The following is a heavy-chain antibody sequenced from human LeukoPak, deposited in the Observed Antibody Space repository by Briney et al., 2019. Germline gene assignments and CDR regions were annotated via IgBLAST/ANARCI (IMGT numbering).Heavy chain of an antibody. CDR2: IYTSGST. D-gene: IGHD3-3*01. CDR3: ARVFSIFGVVTGFDY. J-gene: IGHJ4*02. Sequence: SQTLSLTCTVSGGSISSGSYYWSWIRQPAGTGLEWIGRIYTSGSTNYNPSLKSRVTMSVDTSKNQFSLKLSSVTAAATAVYYCARVFSIFGVVTGFDYWGQGTLVTVSS. V-gene: IGHV4-61*02. CDR1: GGSISSGSYY.